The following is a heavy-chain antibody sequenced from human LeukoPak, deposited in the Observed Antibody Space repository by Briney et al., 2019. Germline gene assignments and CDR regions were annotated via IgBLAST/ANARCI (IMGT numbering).Heavy chain of an antibody. CDR1: GFTFSSYG. CDR3: AKDYYDSSGYLPTLGY. D-gene: IGHD3-22*01. Sequence: QPGGSLRLSCAASGFTFSSYGMHWVRQAPGKGLEWVAVIWYDGSNKYYADSVKGRFTISRDNSKNTLYLQMNSLRAEDTAVYYCAKDYYDSSGYLPTLGYWGQGTLVTASS. V-gene: IGHV3-33*06. CDR2: IWYDGSNK. J-gene: IGHJ4*02.